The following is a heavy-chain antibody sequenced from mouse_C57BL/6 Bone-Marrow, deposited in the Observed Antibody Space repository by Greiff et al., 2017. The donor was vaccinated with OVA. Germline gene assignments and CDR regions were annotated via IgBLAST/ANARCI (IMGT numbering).Heavy chain of an antibody. V-gene: IGHV5-12*01. D-gene: IGHD4-1*01. Sequence: EVMLVESEGGLVQPGGSLKLSCAASGFTFSDYYMYWVRQTPEKRLEWVAYISNGGGSTYYPDTVKGRFTISRDNAKNTLYLQMSRLKSEDTAMYYCARHVWGAMDYWGQGTSVTVSS. CDR1: GFTFSDYY. CDR3: ARHVWGAMDY. CDR2: ISNGGGST. J-gene: IGHJ4*01.